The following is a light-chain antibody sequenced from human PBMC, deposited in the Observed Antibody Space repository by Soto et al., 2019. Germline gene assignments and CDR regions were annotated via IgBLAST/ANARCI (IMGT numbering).Light chain of an antibody. CDR2: EVS. J-gene: IGLJ2*01. V-gene: IGLV2-8*01. CDR3: SSYAGNTVI. CDR1: SSDFGGYNY. Sequence: QSALTQPPSASGSPGQSVAVSCTGTSSDFGGYNYVSWYQQHPGKAPKLLIFEVSRRPSGVPDRFSGSKSGNTASLTVSGLQAEDEADYYCSSYAGNTVIFGGGTQLTVL.